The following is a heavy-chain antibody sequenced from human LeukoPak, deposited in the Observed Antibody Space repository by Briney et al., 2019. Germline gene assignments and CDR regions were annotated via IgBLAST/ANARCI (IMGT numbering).Heavy chain of an antibody. V-gene: IGHV4-59*01. CDR1: GGPISSYY. D-gene: IGHD2-15*01. Sequence: SETLSLTCTVSGGPISSYYWSWIRQPPGKGLEWIGYIYYSGSTNYNPSLKSRVTISVDTSKNQFSLKLSSVTAADTAVYYCARDGGRSVAFDIWGQGTMVTVSS. J-gene: IGHJ3*02. CDR2: IYYSGST. CDR3: ARDGGRSVAFDI.